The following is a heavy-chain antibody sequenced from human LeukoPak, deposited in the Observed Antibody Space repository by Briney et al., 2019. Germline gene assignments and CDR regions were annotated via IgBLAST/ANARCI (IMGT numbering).Heavy chain of an antibody. CDR2: ISGSGGKT. CDR3: ARGVSGTYYLQTFDY. D-gene: IGHD1-26*01. Sequence: GGFLRLSCAASGFTFSSYAMNWVRQAPGKGLEWVSVISGSGGKTHYADSVKGRFTISGDNSKNTLYLQMNSLRAEDTAVYYCARGVSGTYYLQTFDYWGQGTLVTVSS. V-gene: IGHV3-23*01. J-gene: IGHJ4*02. CDR1: GFTFSSYA.